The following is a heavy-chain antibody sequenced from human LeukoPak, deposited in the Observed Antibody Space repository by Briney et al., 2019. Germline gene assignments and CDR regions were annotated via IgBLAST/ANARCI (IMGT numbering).Heavy chain of an antibody. CDR2: ISGGGFTT. V-gene: IGHV3-48*01. CDR3: TRSESGTYKGGFDF. D-gene: IGHD1-26*01. J-gene: IGHJ4*02. CDR1: GFTFNSYS. Sequence: GGSLRLSCAASGFTFNSYSMNWVRQAPGKGLEWVSYISGGGFTTYYADSVKGRFTISRDNAKNSLYLQMNSLRAEDTAVYYCTRSESGTYKGGFDFWGQGTLVTVSS.